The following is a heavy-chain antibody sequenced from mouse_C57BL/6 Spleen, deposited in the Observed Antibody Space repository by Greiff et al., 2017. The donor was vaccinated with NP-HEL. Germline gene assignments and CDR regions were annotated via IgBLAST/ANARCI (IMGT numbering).Heavy chain of an antibody. V-gene: IGHV5-9-1*02. CDR3: TRDPPYGNYPYYYAMDY. D-gene: IGHD2-1*01. CDR2: ISSGGDYI. CDR1: GFTFSSYA. Sequence: EVKLVESGEGLVKPGGSLKLSCAASGFTFSSYAMSWVRQTPEKRLEWVAYISSGGDYIYYADTVKGRFTISRDNARNTLYLQMSSLKSEDTAMYYCTRDPPYGNYPYYYAMDYWGQGTSVTVSS. J-gene: IGHJ4*01.